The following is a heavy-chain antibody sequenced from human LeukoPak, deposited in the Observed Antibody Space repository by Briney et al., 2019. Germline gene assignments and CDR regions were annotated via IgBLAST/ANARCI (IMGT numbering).Heavy chain of an antibody. V-gene: IGHV1-8*01. J-gene: IGHJ6*03. CDR3: ARGPQWRGDYYYMDG. CDR2: MNSNSGNK. D-gene: IGHD6-19*01. CDR1: GYSFTNFD. Sequence: GASVKVSCKASGYSFTNFDINWVRQATGQGVEWMGWMNSNSGNKGYAQKFQGRVTMTMNTSITTAYMELSSLRSEDTAVYYCARGPQWRGDYYYMDGWGRGTTVTVSS.